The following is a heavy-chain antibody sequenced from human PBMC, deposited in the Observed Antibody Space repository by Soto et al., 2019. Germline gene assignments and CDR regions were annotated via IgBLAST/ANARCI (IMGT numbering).Heavy chain of an antibody. CDR3: AAYSHKGY. D-gene: IGHD3-16*01. V-gene: IGHV3-66*01. Sequence: EEQLVESGGDLVQPGGSLRLSCAASVFTVSNNYMSWVRQAPGKGLEWVSLIYSGGSTYYADSVKGRFTISRDSSKNTLYLQMNSLRAEDKAMYYCAAYSHKGYWGQGTLVTVSS. CDR1: VFTVSNNY. CDR2: IYSGGST. J-gene: IGHJ4*02.